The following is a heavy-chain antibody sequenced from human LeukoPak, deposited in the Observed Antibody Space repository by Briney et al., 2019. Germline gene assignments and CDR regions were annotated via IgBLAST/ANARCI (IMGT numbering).Heavy chain of an antibody. J-gene: IGHJ4*02. CDR3: ARGVDYGGNTSHY. D-gene: IGHD4-23*01. CDR1: GGSISSYY. CDR2: IYYSGST. Sequence: ASETLSLTCTVSGGSISSYYWSWIRQPPGKGLEWIGYIYYSGSTNYNPSLKSRVTISVDTSKNQFSLKLSSVTAADTAVYYCARGVDYGGNTSHYWGQGTLVTVSS. V-gene: IGHV4-59*01.